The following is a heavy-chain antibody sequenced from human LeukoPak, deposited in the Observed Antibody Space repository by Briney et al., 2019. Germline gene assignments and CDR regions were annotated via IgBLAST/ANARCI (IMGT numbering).Heavy chain of an antibody. CDR3: AKGIYSSGWSYFDY. J-gene: IGHJ4*01. CDR2: IKEDGSEK. V-gene: IGHV3-7*03. D-gene: IGHD6-19*01. CDR1: GFTFTNHW. Sequence: GGSLRLSCAASGFTFTNHWMSWVRQAPGKGLEWVANIKEDGSEKYYVDSVKGRFTISRDNSKNTLYLQMNSLRAEDTAVYYCAKGIYSSGWSYFDYWGHGTLVTVSS.